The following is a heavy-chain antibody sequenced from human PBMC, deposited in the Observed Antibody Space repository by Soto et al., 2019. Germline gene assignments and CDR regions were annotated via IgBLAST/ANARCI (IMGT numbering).Heavy chain of an antibody. V-gene: IGHV4-39*01. CDR3: ARPYYGSGGRYYMDV. D-gene: IGHD3-10*01. Sequence: SETLSLTCTVSGGSISSSSYYWGWVRQPPGKGLEWIGSIYYSGSTYYNPSLKSRVTISVDTSKNQFSLKLSSVTAADTAVYYCARPYYGSGGRYYMDVWGKGTTVTVSS. J-gene: IGHJ6*03. CDR2: IYYSGST. CDR1: GGSISSSSYY.